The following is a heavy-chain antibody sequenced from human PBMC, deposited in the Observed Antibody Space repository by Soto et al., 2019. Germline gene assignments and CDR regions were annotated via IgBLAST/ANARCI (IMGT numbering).Heavy chain of an antibody. J-gene: IGHJ5*02. V-gene: IGHV4-59*08. D-gene: IGHD6-19*01. Sequence: SETLSLTCTASGGSISSYYWSWIRQPPGKGLEWIGYIYYSGSTNYNPSLKSRVTISVDTSKNQFSLKLSSVTAADTAVYYCARSYSSGWYRWFDPWGQGTLVTVSS. CDR3: ARSYSSGWYRWFDP. CDR2: IYYSGST. CDR1: GGSISSYY.